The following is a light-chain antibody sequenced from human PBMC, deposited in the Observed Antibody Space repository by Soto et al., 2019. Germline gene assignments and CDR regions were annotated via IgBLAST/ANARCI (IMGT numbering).Light chain of an antibody. CDR1: GSDVGGYNY. Sequence: QSALTQPASVSGSPGQSSTISCTGTGSDVGGYNYVSWYQQHPGKAPKLMIYDVSNRPSGVSNRFSGSKSGNTASLTISGLQAEDEADYYCSSYTSSSIFYVFGTGTKVTVL. CDR3: SSYTSSSIFYV. V-gene: IGLV2-14*01. CDR2: DVS. J-gene: IGLJ1*01.